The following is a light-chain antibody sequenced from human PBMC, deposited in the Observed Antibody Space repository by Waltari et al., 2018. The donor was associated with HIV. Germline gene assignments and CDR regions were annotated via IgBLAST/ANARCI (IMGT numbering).Light chain of an antibody. Sequence: DIQMTQSPSSVSASVGDRVTITCRTSQPISSWLAWYQQKPGKAPELLIYAASSVQSWVPSRFSGSGSGTDFTLTISSLQPEDCATYYCQQTDSFPYTFGQGTKLEIK. CDR2: AAS. CDR3: QQTDSFPYT. CDR1: QPISSW. J-gene: IGKJ2*01. V-gene: IGKV1D-12*01.